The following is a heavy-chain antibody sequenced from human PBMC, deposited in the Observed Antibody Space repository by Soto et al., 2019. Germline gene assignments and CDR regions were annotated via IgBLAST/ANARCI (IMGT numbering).Heavy chain of an antibody. J-gene: IGHJ4*02. CDR2: ISSSSSTI. V-gene: IGHV3-48*01. CDR1: GFTFSSYS. D-gene: IGHD3-3*01. Sequence: EVQLVESGGGLVQPGGSLRLSCAASGFTFSSYSMNWVRQAPGKGLEWVSYISSSSSTIYYADSVKGRFTISRDNAKNSLYLKMNSLRAEDTAVYYCARDPVGNDFWSGYYQSGAYWGQGTLVTVSS. CDR3: ARDPVGNDFWSGYYQSGAY.